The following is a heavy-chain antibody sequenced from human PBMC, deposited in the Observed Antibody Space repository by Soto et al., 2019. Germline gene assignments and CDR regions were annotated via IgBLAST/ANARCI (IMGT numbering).Heavy chain of an antibody. V-gene: IGHV3-9*01. D-gene: IGHD6-19*01. CDR3: AKALAVAGTPYAFDI. CDR2: ISWNSGSI. CDR1: GFTFDDYA. J-gene: IGHJ3*02. Sequence: EVQLVESGGGLVQPGRSLRLSCAASGFTFDDYAMHWVRQAPGKGLEWVSGISWNSGSIGYADSVKGRFTISRDNAKNSLYLQMNSLRAEDTALYYCAKALAVAGTPYAFDIWGQGTMVAVSS.